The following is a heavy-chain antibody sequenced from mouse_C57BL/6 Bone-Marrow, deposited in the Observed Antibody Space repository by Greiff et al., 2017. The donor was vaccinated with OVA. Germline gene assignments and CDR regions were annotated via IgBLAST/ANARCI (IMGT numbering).Heavy chain of an antibody. D-gene: IGHD1-1*01. CDR1: GYSFTDYN. Sequence: VQLKESGPELVKPGASVKISCKASGYSFTDYNMNWVKQSNGKSLEWIGVINPNYGTTSYNQKFKGKATLTVDQSSSTAYMQLNSLTSEDSAVYYCAVYYYGREGYYFDYWGQGTTLTVSS. CDR2: INPNYGTT. J-gene: IGHJ2*01. V-gene: IGHV1-39*01. CDR3: AVYYYGREGYYFDY.